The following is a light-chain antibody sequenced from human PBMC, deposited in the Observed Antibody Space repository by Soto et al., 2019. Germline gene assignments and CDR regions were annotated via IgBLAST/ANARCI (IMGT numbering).Light chain of an antibody. CDR1: SSNIGSNT. CDR2: NNN. J-gene: IGLJ3*02. CDR3: ATWDDRLNGWV. V-gene: IGLV1-44*01. Sequence: QSVLTQPPSASGTPGQRVTISCSGSSSNIGSNTVNWYQQLPGTAPKLLIYNNNQWPSGVPDRFSGSKSGTSASLAISGLQSEDEADYYCATWDDRLNGWVFGGGTKLTVL.